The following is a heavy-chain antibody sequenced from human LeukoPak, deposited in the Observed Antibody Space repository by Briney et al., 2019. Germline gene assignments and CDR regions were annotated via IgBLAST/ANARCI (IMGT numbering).Heavy chain of an antibody. D-gene: IGHD2-15*01. CDR3: AKDGDCSGGSCYDY. CDR1: GGTFSSYA. J-gene: IGHJ4*02. CDR2: IIPIFGTA. Sequence: ASVKVSCKASGGTFSSYAISWVRQAPGQGLEWMGGIIPIFGTANYAQKFQGRVTITADESTSTAYMELSRLRSEDTAVYYCAKDGDCSGGSCYDYWGQGTLVTVSS. V-gene: IGHV1-69*01.